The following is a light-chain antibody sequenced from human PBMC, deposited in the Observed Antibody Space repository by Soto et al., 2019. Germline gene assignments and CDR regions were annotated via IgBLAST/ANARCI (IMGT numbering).Light chain of an antibody. V-gene: IGKV3-20*01. CDR1: QSISASY. J-gene: IGKJ3*01. CDR2: GAA. CDR3: QQSGSFPTT. Sequence: EVVLTQSPGTLSLSPGERATLFCRASQSISASYLAWYQQKPGQPPRLLMSGAANRATGVPDRFTGSGSETDFTLTISGVEPEDFAVYYCQQSGSFPTTFDPGTPVD.